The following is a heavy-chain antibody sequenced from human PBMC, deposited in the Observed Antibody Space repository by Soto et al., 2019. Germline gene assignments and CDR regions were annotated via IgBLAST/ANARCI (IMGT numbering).Heavy chain of an antibody. J-gene: IGHJ6*03. V-gene: IGHV3-33*01. D-gene: IGHD2-2*01. CDR2: IWYDGSNK. CDR1: GFTFSSYG. CDR3: ARVRGRYCSSTSCYGYYYYMDV. Sequence: GGSLRLSCAASGFTFSSYGMHWVRQAPGKGLEWVAVIWYDGSNKYYADSVKGRFTISRENSKNTLYLQMNSLRAEDTAVYYCARVRGRYCSSTSCYGYYYYMDVWGKGTTVTVSS.